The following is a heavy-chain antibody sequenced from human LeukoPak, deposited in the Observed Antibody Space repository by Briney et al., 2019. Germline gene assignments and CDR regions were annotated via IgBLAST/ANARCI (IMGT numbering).Heavy chain of an antibody. D-gene: IGHD1-26*01. CDR1: GYTFTGYY. V-gene: IGHV1-8*02. J-gene: IGHJ4*02. CDR3: ARGGEWELLGFDY. CDR2: INPNSGNT. Sequence: ASVKVSCKASGYTFTGYYMHWVRQAPGQGLEWMGWINPNSGNTGYAQKFQGRVTITRNTSICTAYMELSSLRSEDTAVYYCARGGEWELLGFDYWGQGTLVTVSS.